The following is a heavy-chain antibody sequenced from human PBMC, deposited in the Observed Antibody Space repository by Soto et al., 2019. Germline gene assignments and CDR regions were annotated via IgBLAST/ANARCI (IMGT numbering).Heavy chain of an antibody. Sequence: SETLSLTCTVSGGSINSGGYYWSWIRQHPGKGLEWIGYIYYSGSTYYNPSLKSRVTISVDTSKNQFSLKPSSVTAADTAVYYCARDCYYGMDVWGQGTTVTVSS. CDR1: GGSINSGGYY. CDR3: ARDCYYGMDV. V-gene: IGHV4-31*03. CDR2: IYYSGST. J-gene: IGHJ6*02.